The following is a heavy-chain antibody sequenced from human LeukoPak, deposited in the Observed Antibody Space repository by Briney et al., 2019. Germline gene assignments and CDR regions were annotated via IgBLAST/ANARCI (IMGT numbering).Heavy chain of an antibody. Sequence: PGGSLRLSCAASGFTFSSYAMHWVRQAPGKGLEWVAVISYDGGNKYYADSVKGRFTISRDNSKNTLYLQMNSLRAEDTAVYYCARDIAVAGIGDYYYYYYMDVWGKGTTVTVSS. V-gene: IGHV3-30-3*01. D-gene: IGHD6-19*01. CDR2: ISYDGGNK. CDR3: ARDIAVAGIGDYYYYYYMDV. J-gene: IGHJ6*03. CDR1: GFTFSSYA.